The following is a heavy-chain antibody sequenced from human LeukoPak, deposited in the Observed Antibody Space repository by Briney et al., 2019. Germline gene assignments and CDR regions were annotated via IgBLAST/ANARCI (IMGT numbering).Heavy chain of an antibody. V-gene: IGHV4-34*01. J-gene: IGHJ3*02. D-gene: IGHD3-10*01. CDR1: GGSFSGYY. CDR3: ARRLGLWFGVLYAFDI. Sequence: SETLSLTCAVYGGSFSGYYWSWIRQPPGKGLEWIGEINHSGSTNYNPSLKSRVTISVDTSKNQFSLKLSSVTAADTAVYYCARRLGLWFGVLYAFDIWGQGTMVTVSS. CDR2: INHSGST.